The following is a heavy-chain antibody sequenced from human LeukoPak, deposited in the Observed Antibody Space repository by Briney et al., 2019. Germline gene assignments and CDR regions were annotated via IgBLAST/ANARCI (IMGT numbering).Heavy chain of an antibody. V-gene: IGHV3-21*01. D-gene: IGHD4-17*01. CDR3: ARVPSHDYGE. CDR2: ISSSSSYI. Sequence: GGSLRLSCAASGFTFSSYSMDWVRQAPGKGLEWVSSISSSSSYIYYADSVKGRFTISRDNAKNSLYLQMNSLRAEDTAVYYCARVPSHDYGEWGQGTLVTVSS. CDR1: GFTFSSYS. J-gene: IGHJ4*02.